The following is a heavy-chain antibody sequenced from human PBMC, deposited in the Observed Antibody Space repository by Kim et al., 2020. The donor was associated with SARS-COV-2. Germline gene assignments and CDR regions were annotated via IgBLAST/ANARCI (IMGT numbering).Heavy chain of an antibody. D-gene: IGHD6-13*01. J-gene: IGHJ4*02. CDR1: GFTFSNYG. CDR2: IAPDGAEK. V-gene: IGHV3-30*18. Sequence: GGSLRLSCAASGFTFSNYGMNWVRQAPGKGLEWVAVIAPDGAEKKYVDSVKGRFTSTRDNSKNTLYLQMNSLRAEDSAVYYCAKDRHIAAAVYYFDYWGERTPGT. CDR3: AKDRHIAAAVYYFDY.